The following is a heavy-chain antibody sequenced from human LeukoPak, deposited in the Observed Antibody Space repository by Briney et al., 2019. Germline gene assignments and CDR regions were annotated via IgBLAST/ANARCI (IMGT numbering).Heavy chain of an antibody. V-gene: IGHV4-39*01. CDR2: IYYSGST. J-gene: IGHJ5*02. CDR1: GGSISSSSYY. Sequence: PETLSLTCTVSGGSISSSSYYWGWIRQPPGKGLEWIGSIYYSGSTYYNPSLKSRVTISVDTSKNQFSLKLSSVTAADTAVYYCARRSIAAVTNWFDPWGQGTLVTVSS. CDR3: ARRSIAAVTNWFDP. D-gene: IGHD6-13*01.